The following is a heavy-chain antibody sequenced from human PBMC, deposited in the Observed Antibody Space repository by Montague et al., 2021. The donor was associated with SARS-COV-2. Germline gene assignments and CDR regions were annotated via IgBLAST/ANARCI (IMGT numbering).Heavy chain of an antibody. V-gene: IGHV4-31*03. Sequence: TLSLTCTVSGGSVTSTTYYWSWFRQRPGRGLEWVGFIYSSGSTVYSPSLENRLTMSIDTSMNQFSLRLTSATAADTAVYYCAKGSGYPWGRGTRVAVSS. CDR1: GGSVTSTTYY. CDR3: AKGSGYP. CDR2: IYSSGST. J-gene: IGHJ2*01. D-gene: IGHD6-25*01.